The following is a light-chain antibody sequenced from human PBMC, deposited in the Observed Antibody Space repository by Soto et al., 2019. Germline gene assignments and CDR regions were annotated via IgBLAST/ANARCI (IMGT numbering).Light chain of an antibody. Sequence: DIQMTQSPASLSASVEDRVTITCRASQTVRTYLNWYQQKLGKAPKLLIYAASNLQSGVPSRFSGSGSGTDFTLTITSLRPEDFATYWCQQSYNTPVTFGQGTRLEIK. CDR2: AAS. CDR1: QTVRTY. V-gene: IGKV1-39*01. CDR3: QQSYNTPVT. J-gene: IGKJ5*01.